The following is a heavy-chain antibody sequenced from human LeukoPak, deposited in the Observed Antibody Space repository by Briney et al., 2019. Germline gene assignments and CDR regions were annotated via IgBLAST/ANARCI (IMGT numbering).Heavy chain of an antibody. CDR1: GFTFSSYS. Sequence: PGGSLRLSCAASGFTFSSYSMNWVRQAPGKGLEWVSYISSSSSTIYYADSVKGRFTISRDNAKNSLYLQMNSLRAEDTAVYYCASGLTWELLGPDAFDIWGQGTMVTVSS. V-gene: IGHV3-48*01. CDR2: ISSSSSTI. D-gene: IGHD1-26*01. CDR3: ASGLTWELLGPDAFDI. J-gene: IGHJ3*02.